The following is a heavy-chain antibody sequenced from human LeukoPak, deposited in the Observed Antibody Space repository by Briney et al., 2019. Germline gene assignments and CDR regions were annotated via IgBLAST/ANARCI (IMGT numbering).Heavy chain of an antibody. CDR1: GFTLSSYK. D-gene: IGHD3-10*01. J-gene: IGHJ3*02. CDR2: ITSSGSNM. V-gene: IGHV3-48*03. CDR3: ARDYYASGSYNSWASDI. Sequence: PGGSLRLSCTASGFTLSSYKMKWVSQAPGKGLERVSYITSSGSNMYYADSVKGRFTISRDKAKNSLYLQMHSLRAEDTGVYYCARDYYASGSYNSWASDIWGQGTMVTVS.